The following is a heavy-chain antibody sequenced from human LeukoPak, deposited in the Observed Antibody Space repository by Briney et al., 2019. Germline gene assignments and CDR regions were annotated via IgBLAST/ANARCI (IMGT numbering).Heavy chain of an antibody. D-gene: IGHD3-22*01. CDR2: AYYSGSS. J-gene: IGHJ4*02. Sequence: SETLSLTCTVSGGSINGYYWTWIRQSPGKGLEWIGYAYYSGSSNYNPSLKSRVTISADTSKNQFSLKLTSVTAADTAVYYCARGYDSSAYYPFNYWGQGTLVTVSS. V-gene: IGHV4-59*01. CDR3: ARGYDSSAYYPFNY. CDR1: GGSINGYY.